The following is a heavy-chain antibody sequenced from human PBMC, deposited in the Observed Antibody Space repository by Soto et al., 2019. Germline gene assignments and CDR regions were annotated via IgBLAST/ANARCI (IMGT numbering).Heavy chain of an antibody. CDR2: IYYSGST. D-gene: IGHD6-6*01. CDR3: ARDAEYSSSVNWFDP. Sequence: PSETLSLTWTVSGGSISSYYWSWIRQPPGKGLEWIGYIYYSGSTNYNPSLKSRVTISVDTSKNQFSLKLSSVTAADTAVYYCARDAEYSSSVNWFDPWGQGTLVTVSS. J-gene: IGHJ5*02. CDR1: GGSISSYY. V-gene: IGHV4-59*01.